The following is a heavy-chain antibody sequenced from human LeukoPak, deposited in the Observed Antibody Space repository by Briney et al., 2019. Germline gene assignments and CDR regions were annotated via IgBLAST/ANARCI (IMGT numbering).Heavy chain of an antibody. CDR2: IKQDGSEK. Sequence: GGSLRLSCAASGFTFSSYWMSWVRQAPGKGLEWVGKIKQDGSEKYFVDSVKGRFTISRDNAKNSLYLQMNSLRAEDTAVYYCARERYSYGYLYDYWGQGTLVTVSS. J-gene: IGHJ4*02. CDR3: ARERYSYGYLYDY. D-gene: IGHD5-18*01. CDR1: GFTFSSYW. V-gene: IGHV3-7*01.